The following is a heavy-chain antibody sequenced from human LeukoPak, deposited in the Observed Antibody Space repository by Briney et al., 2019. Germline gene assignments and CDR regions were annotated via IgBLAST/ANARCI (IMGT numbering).Heavy chain of an antibody. J-gene: IGHJ3*02. CDR3: AREMAGTTSEHKRIDAFDI. V-gene: IGHV3-7*01. CDR2: IKRDGSEK. Sequence: GGSLRLSCAASGFTFSSYWMSWVRQAPGKGLEWVANIKRDGSEKYYVDSVKGRFTISRDNAKNSLYLQMNSLRAEDTAVYYCAREMAGTTSEHKRIDAFDIWGQGTMVTVSS. D-gene: IGHD1-1*01. CDR1: GFTFSSYW.